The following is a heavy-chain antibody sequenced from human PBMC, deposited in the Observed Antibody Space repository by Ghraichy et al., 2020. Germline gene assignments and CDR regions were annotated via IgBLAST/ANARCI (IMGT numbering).Heavy chain of an antibody. D-gene: IGHD6-13*01. Sequence: SETLSLTCTVSGGSISSSSYYWGWIRQPPGKGLEWIGSIYYSGSTYYNPSLKSRVTISVDTSKNQFSLKLSSVTAADTAVYYCARHGAYSSSWTSRLNYYYYYMDVWGKGTTVTVSS. J-gene: IGHJ6*03. V-gene: IGHV4-39*01. CDR1: GGSISSSSYY. CDR2: IYYSGST. CDR3: ARHGAYSSSWTSRLNYYYYYMDV.